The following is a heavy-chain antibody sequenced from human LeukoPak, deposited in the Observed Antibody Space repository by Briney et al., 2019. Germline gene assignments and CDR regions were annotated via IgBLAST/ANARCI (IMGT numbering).Heavy chain of an antibody. Sequence: GGSLRLSCAASGFTFSSYSMNWVRQAPGKGLEWVSSISSSSSYIYYADSVKGRFTISRDNAKNSLYLQMNSLRAEDTAVCYCASGLAVDDAFDIWGQGTMVTVSS. D-gene: IGHD4-23*01. J-gene: IGHJ3*02. CDR1: GFTFSSYS. CDR3: ASGLAVDDAFDI. V-gene: IGHV3-21*01. CDR2: ISSSSSYI.